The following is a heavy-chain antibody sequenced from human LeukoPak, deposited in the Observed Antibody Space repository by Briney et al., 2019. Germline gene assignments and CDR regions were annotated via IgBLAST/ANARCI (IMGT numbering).Heavy chain of an antibody. V-gene: IGHV3-30*03. CDR1: GFTFSSYG. CDR3: AREASGYSGSTRVDAFDI. D-gene: IGHD1-26*01. Sequence: AGGSLRLSCAASGFTFSSYGMHWVRQAPGKGLEWVAVISYDGSNKYYADSVKGRFTISRDNSKNTLYLQMNSLRAEDTAVYYCAREASGYSGSTRVDAFDIWGRGTMVTVSS. J-gene: IGHJ3*02. CDR2: ISYDGSNK.